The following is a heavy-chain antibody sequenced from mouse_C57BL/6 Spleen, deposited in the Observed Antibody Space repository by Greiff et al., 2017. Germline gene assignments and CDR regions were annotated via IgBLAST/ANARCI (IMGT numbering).Heavy chain of an antibody. CDR1: GYTFTSYW. V-gene: IGHV1-74*01. CDR2: IHPSDSAT. Sequence: QVQLQQPGAELVKPGASVKVSCKASGYTFTSYWMHWVKQRPGQGLEWIGRIHPSDSATNYNQKFKGKATLTVDKSSSTAYMQLSSLTSEDSAVYYCAIITTVVATNYWGQGTTLTVSS. CDR3: AIITTVVATNY. D-gene: IGHD1-1*01. J-gene: IGHJ2*01.